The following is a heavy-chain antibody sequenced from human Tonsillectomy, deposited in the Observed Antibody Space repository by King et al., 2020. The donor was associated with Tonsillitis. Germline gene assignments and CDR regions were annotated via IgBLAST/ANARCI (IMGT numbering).Heavy chain of an antibody. D-gene: IGHD6-19*01. CDR1: GFAVSSNY. CDR2: IDSGGST. CDR3: ARDQGTSSGWTY. V-gene: IGHV3-53*01. J-gene: IGHJ4*02. Sequence: VQLVESGGGLIQPGWSLRLSCAASGFAVSSNYMSWVRQAPGKGLEWVSVIDSGGSTYYADSVKGRFTISRDNSKNTLYLHMDSLRAEDTAVYYCARDQGTSSGWTYWGQGTLVTVSS.